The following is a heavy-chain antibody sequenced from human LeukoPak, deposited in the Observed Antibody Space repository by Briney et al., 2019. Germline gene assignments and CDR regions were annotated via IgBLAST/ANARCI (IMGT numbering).Heavy chain of an antibody. CDR2: ISTSGSTI. Sequence: QAGGSLRLSCAASGFTFSSYGMSWVRQAPGKGLEWVSYISTSGSTIYYADSVKGRFTISRDNAKNSLYLQMNSLRAEDTAVYYCARDGVLRYFDWLFPYYMDVWGRGTTVTISS. J-gene: IGHJ6*03. CDR3: ARDGVLRYFDWLFPYYMDV. V-gene: IGHV3-48*04. CDR1: GFTFSSYG. D-gene: IGHD3-9*01.